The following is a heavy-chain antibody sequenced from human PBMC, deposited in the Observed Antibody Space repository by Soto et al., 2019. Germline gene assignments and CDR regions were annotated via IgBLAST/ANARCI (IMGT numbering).Heavy chain of an antibody. D-gene: IGHD3-16*01. CDR2: ISGSGGST. CDR1: GFTFSSYA. V-gene: IGHV3-23*01. CDR3: AKGLRLGELPKAPQYFDY. Sequence: PGGSLRLSCAASGFTFSSYAMSWVRQAPGKGLEWVSAISGSGGSTYYADSVKGRFTISRDNSKNTLYLQMNSLRAEDTAVYYCAKGLRLGELPKAPQYFDYWGQGTLVTVSS. J-gene: IGHJ4*02.